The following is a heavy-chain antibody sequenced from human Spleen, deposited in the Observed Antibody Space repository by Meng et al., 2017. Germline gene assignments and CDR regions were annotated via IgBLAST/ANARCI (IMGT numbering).Heavy chain of an antibody. CDR1: GGIFSNYV. J-gene: IGHJ6*02. CDR3: AREPTTVTTYPYYYYGMDV. CDR2: INAVFGTT. Sequence: SVKVSCKALGGIFSNYVIGWVRQAPGQGLEWMGGINAVFGTTNYAQKFQGRVTITADKSTSTAYMELSSLRSEDTAVYYCAREPTTVTTYPYYYYGMDVWGQGTTVTVSS. D-gene: IGHD4-17*01. V-gene: IGHV1-69*06.